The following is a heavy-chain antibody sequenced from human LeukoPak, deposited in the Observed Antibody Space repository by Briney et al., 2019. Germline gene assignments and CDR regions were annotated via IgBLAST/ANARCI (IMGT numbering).Heavy chain of an antibody. V-gene: IGHV4-59*12. CDR3: ARDLAAAGTGWFDP. Sequence: SETLSLTCAVSGGSISNYYWTWIRQPPGKGLEWIGYIYYSGSTNYNPSLKSRVTISVDTSKNQFSLNLNSMTAAGTAVYYCARDLAAAGTGWFDPWGQGTLVTVSS. J-gene: IGHJ5*02. CDR1: GGSISNYY. CDR2: IYYSGST. D-gene: IGHD6-13*01.